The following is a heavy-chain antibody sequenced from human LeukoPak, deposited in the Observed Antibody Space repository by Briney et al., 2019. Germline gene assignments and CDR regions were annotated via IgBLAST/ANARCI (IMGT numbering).Heavy chain of an antibody. V-gene: IGHV3-23*01. Sequence: GGSLRLSCAASGLILNSYAMSWVRQAPGEGLEWVSAIRGNGGGTYYADSVKGRFSISRDNSKNTLYLQMNSLRAEDTAVYYCAKDDNAFLNGYYDYWGQGALVTVSS. D-gene: IGHD3-22*01. CDR3: AKDDNAFLNGYYDY. CDR1: GLILNSYA. CDR2: IRGNGGGT. J-gene: IGHJ4*02.